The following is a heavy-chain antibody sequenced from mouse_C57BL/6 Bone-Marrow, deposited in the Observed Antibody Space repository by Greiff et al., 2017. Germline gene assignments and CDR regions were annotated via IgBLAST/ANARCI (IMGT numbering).Heavy chain of an antibody. CDR2: IYPGSGNT. CDR1: GYTFTDYY. Sequence: VQLQQSGAELVRPGASVKLSCKASGYTFTDYYINWVKQRPGQGLEWIARIYPGSGNTYYNEKFKGKATLTAEKSSSTAYMPLSSLTSEDSAVYFCARVTVVAGDAMDYWGQGTSVTVSS. J-gene: IGHJ4*01. CDR3: ARVTVVAGDAMDY. V-gene: IGHV1-76*01. D-gene: IGHD1-1*01.